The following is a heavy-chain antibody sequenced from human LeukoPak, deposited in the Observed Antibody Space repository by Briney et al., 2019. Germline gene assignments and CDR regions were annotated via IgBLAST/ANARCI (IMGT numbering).Heavy chain of an antibody. CDR2: IYYSGST. J-gene: IGHJ3*02. V-gene: IGHV4-30-4*01. CDR3: ARDQTGYYDSSGYYYNDAFDI. Sequence: PSETLSLTCTVSGGSISSGDYYWSWIRQPPGKGLEWIGYIYYSGSTYYNPSLKSRVTISVDTSKNQFSLKLSSVTAADTAVYYCARDQTGYYDSSGYYYNDAFDIWGQGTMVTVSS. D-gene: IGHD3-22*01. CDR1: GGSISSGDYY.